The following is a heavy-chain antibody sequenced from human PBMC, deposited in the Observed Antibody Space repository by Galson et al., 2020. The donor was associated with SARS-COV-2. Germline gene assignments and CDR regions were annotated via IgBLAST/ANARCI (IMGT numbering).Heavy chain of an antibody. J-gene: IGHJ6*02. CDR2: IIPIFGTA. V-gene: IGHV1-69*13. CDR1: GGTFSSYA. CDR3: ARDGAWYYDSSGYYYQDYYYGMDV. D-gene: IGHD3-22*01. Sequence: SVKVSCKASGGTFSSYAISWVRQAPGQGLEWMGGIIPIFGTANYAQKFQGRVTITADESTSTAYMELSSLRSEDTAVYYCARDGAWYYDSSGYYYQDYYYGMDVWGQGTTVTVSS.